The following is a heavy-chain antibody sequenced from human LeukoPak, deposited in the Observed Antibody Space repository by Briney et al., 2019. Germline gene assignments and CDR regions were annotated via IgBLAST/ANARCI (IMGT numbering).Heavy chain of an antibody. Sequence: GASVKVSCKASGGTFSSYAISWVRQAPGQGREWMGRIIPILGIASYAQKFQGRVTITADKSTSTAYMELSSLRSEDTAVYYCASHRNCGGDCYAFDYWGQGTLVTVSS. D-gene: IGHD2-21*02. CDR1: GGTFSSYA. V-gene: IGHV1-69*04. CDR2: IIPILGIA. J-gene: IGHJ4*02. CDR3: ASHRNCGGDCYAFDY.